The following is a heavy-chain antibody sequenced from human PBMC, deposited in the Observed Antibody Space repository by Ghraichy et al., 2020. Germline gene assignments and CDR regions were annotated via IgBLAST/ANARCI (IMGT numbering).Heavy chain of an antibody. J-gene: IGHJ3*02. CDR3: ARGSIVGGTVKYASDI. D-gene: IGHD3-3*02. CDR1: GYTFRDYY. Sequence: ASVKVSCKSSGYTFRDYYLQWVRQPPGQGLETMGWINPNSGGTNYAQKFQGRVTMTSDTSITTAYMELSRVTSDDTAVYYCARGSIVGGTVKYASDIWGQGTLVTVSS. V-gene: IGHV1-2*02. CDR2: INPNSGGT.